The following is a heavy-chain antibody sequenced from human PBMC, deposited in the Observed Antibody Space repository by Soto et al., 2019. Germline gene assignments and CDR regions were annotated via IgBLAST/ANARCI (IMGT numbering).Heavy chain of an antibody. D-gene: IGHD6-6*01. J-gene: IGHJ5*02. CDR1: GYSISSGYY. CDR3: ARGGIAARQKHGWFDP. Sequence: SETLSLTCAVSGYSISSGYYWGWIRQPPGKGLWWIGIIYHRGSTYYNPSLNSRVTISVDTSKNQFSLKLSSVTAADTAVYYCARGGIAARQKHGWFDPWGQGTLVT. V-gene: IGHV4-38-2*01. CDR2: IYHRGST.